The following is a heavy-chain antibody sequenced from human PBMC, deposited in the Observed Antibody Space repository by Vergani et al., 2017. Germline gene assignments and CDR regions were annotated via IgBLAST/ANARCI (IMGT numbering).Heavy chain of an antibody. Sequence: QVQLVQSGAEVKKPGSSVKVSCKASGGTFSSYAISWVRQAPGQGLEWMGGISPICGTANYAQKFQGRVTITADESTSTAYMELRSLRSEATAVYYCARGGDPIVGATNYYYYMDVWGKGTTVTVSS. V-gene: IGHV1-69*01. J-gene: IGHJ6*03. D-gene: IGHD1-26*01. CDR1: GGTFSSYA. CDR2: ISPICGTA. CDR3: ARGGDPIVGATNYYYYMDV.